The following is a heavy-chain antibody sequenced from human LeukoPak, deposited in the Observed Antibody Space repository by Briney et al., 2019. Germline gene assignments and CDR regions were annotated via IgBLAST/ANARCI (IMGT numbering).Heavy chain of an antibody. D-gene: IGHD6-6*01. CDR3: ARSSSGVYYFDY. V-gene: IGHV1-69*06. J-gene: IGHJ4*02. Sequence: ASVKVSCKASGGTFSNYAISWVRQAPGQGLEWMGGIIPIFGTANYAQKFQGRVTITADKSTSTAYMELSSLRSEDTAVYYCARSSSGVYYFDYWGQGTLVTVSS. CDR1: GGTFSNYA. CDR2: IIPIFGTA.